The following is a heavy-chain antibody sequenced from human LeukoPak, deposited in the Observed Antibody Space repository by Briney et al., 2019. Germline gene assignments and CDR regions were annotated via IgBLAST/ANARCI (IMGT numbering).Heavy chain of an antibody. CDR1: GYTFTNYD. J-gene: IGHJ5*02. CDR2: MKPDSGAT. CDR3: ARTYYDGSRNPNWFDP. D-gene: IGHD3-22*01. V-gene: IGHV1-8*01. Sequence: ASVKVSCKASGYTFTNYDTNWVRQAAGQGLEWMGWMKPDSGATGYAEKFRGRVTLTSDTSTSTAYMELSGLRSEDTAVYFCARTYYDGSRNPNWFDPWGQGTLVTASS.